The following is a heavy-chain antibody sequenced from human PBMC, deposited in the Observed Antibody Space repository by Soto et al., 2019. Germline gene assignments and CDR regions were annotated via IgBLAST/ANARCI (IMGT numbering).Heavy chain of an antibody. CDR1: GGSTHSYY. D-gene: IGHD2-15*01. CDR3: ARGHGHGGSSFDF. V-gene: IGHV4-59*01. J-gene: IGHJ4*02. CDR2: VYYNGDT. Sequence: QVQLQESGPGLVKPSETLSLTCTVSGGSTHSYYWAWIRQPPGKGLEWMGYVYYNGDTNYNPSLTSRVTISVDASKNQFSLKLTSVTPAYTAVYYCARGHGHGGSSFDFWGQGTLVTVSS.